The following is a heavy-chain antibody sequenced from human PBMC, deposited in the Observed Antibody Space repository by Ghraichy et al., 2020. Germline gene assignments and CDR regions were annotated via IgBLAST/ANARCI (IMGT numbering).Heavy chain of an antibody. Sequence: LSLTCAVYGGSFSGYYWSWIRQPPGKGLEWIGEINQSGSTNYNPSLKSRVTISLDTSKNQFSLKLSSVTAADTAVYFCARGRYSYDSSAYQNLGYFQHWGQGTLVTVSS. CDR3: ARGRYSYDSSAYQNLGYFQH. V-gene: IGHV4-34*01. D-gene: IGHD3-22*01. J-gene: IGHJ1*01. CDR2: INQSGST. CDR1: GGSFSGYY.